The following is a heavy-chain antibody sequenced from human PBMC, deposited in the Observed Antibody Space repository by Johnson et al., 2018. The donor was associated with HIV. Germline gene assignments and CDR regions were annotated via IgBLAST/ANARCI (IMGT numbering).Heavy chain of an antibody. J-gene: IGHJ3*02. D-gene: IGHD1-26*01. V-gene: IGHV3-30*04. Sequence: QVQLVESGGCVVQPGRSLRLSCAASGFTFSSYAMHWVRQAPGKGLEWVAVISYDGSNKYYADSVKGRFTISRDNSKNTLYLQMNSLRAEDTAVYYCAKGEIEDAFDIWGQGTMVTVSS. CDR1: GFTFSSYA. CDR3: AKGEIEDAFDI. CDR2: ISYDGSNK.